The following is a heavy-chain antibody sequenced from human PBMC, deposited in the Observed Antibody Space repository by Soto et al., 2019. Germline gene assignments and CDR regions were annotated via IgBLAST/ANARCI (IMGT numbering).Heavy chain of an antibody. D-gene: IGHD2-15*01. CDR2: ISGSGGST. CDR3: AKNPPMCSGGSCYPGY. V-gene: IGHV3-23*01. J-gene: IGHJ4*02. CDR1: GFTFSSYA. Sequence: EVQLLESGGGLVQPGGSLRLSCAASGFTFSSYAMSWVRQAPGKGLEWVSAISGSGGSTYYADSVKGRFTISRDNSKNPLYLQMNSLRAEDTAVYYCAKNPPMCSGGSCYPGYWGQGTLVTVSS.